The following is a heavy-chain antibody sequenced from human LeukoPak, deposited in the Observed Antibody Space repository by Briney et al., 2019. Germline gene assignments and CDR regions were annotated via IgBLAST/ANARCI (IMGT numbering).Heavy chain of an antibody. V-gene: IGHV4-61*02. D-gene: IGHD3-9*01. Sequence: SETLSLTCTVSGGSISTTNYYWSWIRQPAGKGLEWIGRIFTSGSTKYNPSLKSRVTISVDTSKNQFSLKLSSETAADTAVYYCRTFTIFQPDDLWGRGTLVTVSS. CDR3: RTFTIFQPDDL. CDR2: IFTSGST. J-gene: IGHJ2*01. CDR1: GGSISTTNYY.